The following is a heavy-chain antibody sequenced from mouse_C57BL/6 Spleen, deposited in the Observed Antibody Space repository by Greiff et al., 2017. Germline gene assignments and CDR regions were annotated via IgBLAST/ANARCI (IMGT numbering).Heavy chain of an antibody. CDR3: ARGRGYPHWYFDV. CDR1: GYSITSGYY. D-gene: IGHD2-2*01. J-gene: IGHJ1*03. V-gene: IGHV3-6*01. CDR2: ISYDGSN. Sequence: EVKLMESGPGLVKPSQSLSLTCSVTGYSITSGYYWNWIRQFPGNKLEWMGYISYDGSNNYNPSLKNRISITRDTSKNQFFLKLNSVTTEDTATYYCARGRGYPHWYFDVWGTGTTVTVSS.